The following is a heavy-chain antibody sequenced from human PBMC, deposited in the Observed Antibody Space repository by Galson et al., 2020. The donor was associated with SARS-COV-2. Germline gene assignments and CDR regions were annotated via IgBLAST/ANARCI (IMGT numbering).Heavy chain of an antibody. CDR1: GYTFTSYY. CDR3: ARVHGPDFWSGQDAFDI. Sequence: ASVKVSCKASGYTFTSYYMHWVRQAPGQGLEWMGIINPSGGSTSYAQKFQGRVTMTRDTSTSTVYMELSSLRSEDTAVYYCARVHGPDFWSGQDAFDIWGQGTMVTVSS. J-gene: IGHJ3*02. CDR2: INPSGGST. V-gene: IGHV1-46*01. D-gene: IGHD3-3*01.